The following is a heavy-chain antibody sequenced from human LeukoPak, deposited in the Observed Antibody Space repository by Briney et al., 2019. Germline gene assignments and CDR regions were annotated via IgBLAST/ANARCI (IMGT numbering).Heavy chain of an antibody. V-gene: IGHV4-39*07. Sequence: SETLSLTCTVSGGSINSGSYFWGWLRQPPGKGLEWIGSIYYSGSTHYNPSLKSRVTISSDTSRNQFSLKLSSVTAADTAVYYCTRDLGNWDIDYWGQGTLVTVSS. CDR2: IYYSGST. CDR3: TRDLGNWDIDY. CDR1: GGSINSGSYF. D-gene: IGHD7-27*01. J-gene: IGHJ4*02.